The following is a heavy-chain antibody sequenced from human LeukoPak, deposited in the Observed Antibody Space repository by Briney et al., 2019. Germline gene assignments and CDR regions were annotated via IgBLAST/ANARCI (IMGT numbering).Heavy chain of an antibody. CDR2: INGDGRNI. D-gene: IGHD3-9*01. CDR3: TRDLMDYDVSTGLHHYYMDV. V-gene: IGHV3-74*01. Sequence: GGSLRLSCVASGFTFSSYWMHWVRQDPRKGLVWVSRINGDGRNINYADSVRGRFTISRDNAKNTLYLQMDTLRVEDTAVYYCTRDLMDYDVSTGLHHYYMDVWGQGTTVTVSS. CDR1: GFTFSSYW. J-gene: IGHJ6*02.